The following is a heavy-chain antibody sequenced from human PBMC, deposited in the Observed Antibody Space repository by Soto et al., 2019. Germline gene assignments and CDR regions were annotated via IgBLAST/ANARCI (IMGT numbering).Heavy chain of an antibody. J-gene: IGHJ3*01. CDR3: ASGAHALTGVEGFDF. CDR1: GGTFSSFA. Sequence: QVQLVQSGAEVKKPGSSVKVSCKTSGGTFSSFAISWVRQAPGQGHEWIGGIIPIFGTASYAEKFQGRVTITAEESTSTAYMMLSSLRSEDMAVYFCASGAHALTGVEGFDFWGQGTMVTVSS. CDR2: IIPIFGTA. V-gene: IGHV1-69*01. D-gene: IGHD7-27*01.